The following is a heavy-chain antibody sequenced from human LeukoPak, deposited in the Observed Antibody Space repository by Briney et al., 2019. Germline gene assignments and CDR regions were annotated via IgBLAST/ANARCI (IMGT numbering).Heavy chain of an antibody. J-gene: IGHJ4*02. CDR3: ATGEGQLLTY. Sequence: GASVKVSCKVSGYTLTELSMHWVRQAPGKGLEWMGSFDPEDGETIHAQKFQARLTMTADTSIDTAYMGLSSLRSEDTAVYYCATGEGQLLTYWGQGTLVKVSS. D-gene: IGHD1-1*01. CDR2: FDPEDGET. CDR1: GYTLTELS. V-gene: IGHV1-24*01.